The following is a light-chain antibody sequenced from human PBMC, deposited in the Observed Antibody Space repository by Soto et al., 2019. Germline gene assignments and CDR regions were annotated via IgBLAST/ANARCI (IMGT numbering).Light chain of an antibody. V-gene: IGLV2-14*02. CDR2: EVT. Sequence: QSALAQPASVSGSPGQSITISCTGNSDFVGSFSLVSWYQQHPGKAPKVMISEVTNRPSGVSDRFSGSKSGNTASLTISGLQAEDEADYYCSSFTSRFTFVFGTGTKLTVL. J-gene: IGLJ1*01. CDR3: SSFTSRFTFV. CDR1: SDFVGSFSL.